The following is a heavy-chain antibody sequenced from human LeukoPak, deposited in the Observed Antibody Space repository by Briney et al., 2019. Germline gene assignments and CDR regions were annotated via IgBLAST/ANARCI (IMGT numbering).Heavy chain of an antibody. D-gene: IGHD2/OR15-2a*01. CDR3: ARSPTTLYYYFDY. J-gene: IGHJ4*02. CDR2: ISYDGSNK. CDR1: GFTFSSYA. V-gene: IGHV3-30-3*01. Sequence: GRSLRLSCAASGFTFSSYAMHWVRQAPGKGLEWVAVISYDGSNKYYADSVKGRFTISRDNSKNTLYLQMSSLRAEDTAVYYCARSPTTLYYYFDYWGQGTLVTVSS.